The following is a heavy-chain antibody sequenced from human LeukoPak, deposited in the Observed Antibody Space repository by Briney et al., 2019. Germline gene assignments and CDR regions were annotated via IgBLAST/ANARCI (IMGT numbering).Heavy chain of an antibody. CDR1: GGSISSYY. J-gene: IGHJ3*02. CDR3: AREGRLLWFGESTADAFDI. CDR2: IYYSGST. V-gene: IGHV4-59*01. D-gene: IGHD3-10*01. Sequence: PSETLSLTCTVSGGSISSYYWSWIRQPPGKGLEWVGNIYYSGSTNYNPSLKSRVTISVDTSKNQFSLKLSSVTAADTAVYYCAREGRLLWFGESTADAFDIWRRGTMVSVSS.